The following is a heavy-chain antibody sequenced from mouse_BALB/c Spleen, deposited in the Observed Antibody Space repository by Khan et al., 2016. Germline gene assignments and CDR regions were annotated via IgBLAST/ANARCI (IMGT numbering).Heavy chain of an antibody. V-gene: IGHV1-39*01. CDR3: ASEGYDHYVDY. D-gene: IGHD2-3*01. CDR1: GYSFTGYN. Sequence: VQLKQSGPELEKPGDTVKISCKASGYSFTGYNMNWVKQSNGKSLEWIGNIDSYYGSTGYPHMFKGKATLNVDNYSSTAHMQFNSLTSEDSADYYRASEGYDHYVDYWGQGTTLTVSS. J-gene: IGHJ2*01. CDR2: IDSYYGST.